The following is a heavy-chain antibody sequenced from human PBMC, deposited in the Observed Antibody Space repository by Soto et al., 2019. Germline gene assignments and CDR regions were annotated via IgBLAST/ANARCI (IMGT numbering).Heavy chain of an antibody. Sequence: GESLKISCTGVGYSFSSYWICCFLQMPVKVLEWMGIIYPGDSDTRYSPSFQGQVTISADKSITTAYLQWSSLKASDTAMYYCARGYCTTTICDPWFDPWGQGTLVTVSS. CDR1: GYSFSSYW. D-gene: IGHD2-2*01. CDR3: ARGYCTTTICDPWFDP. J-gene: IGHJ5*02. CDR2: IYPGDSDT. V-gene: IGHV5-51*01.